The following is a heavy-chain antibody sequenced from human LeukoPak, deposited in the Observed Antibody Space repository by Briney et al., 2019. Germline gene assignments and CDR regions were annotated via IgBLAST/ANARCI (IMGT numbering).Heavy chain of an antibody. CDR2: IYHTGNI. CDR1: GASITSYY. V-gene: IGHV4-59*01. Sequence: SETLSLTCAVSGASITSYYWTWIRQPPGKGLEWIGYIYHTGNIKYNPSLNSRVTISIDTSKNQFSLKLSSVTAADTAVYYCARTAPALYDSSGYYYGFDYWGQGTLVTVSS. CDR3: ARTAPALYDSSGYYYGFDY. D-gene: IGHD3-22*01. J-gene: IGHJ4*02.